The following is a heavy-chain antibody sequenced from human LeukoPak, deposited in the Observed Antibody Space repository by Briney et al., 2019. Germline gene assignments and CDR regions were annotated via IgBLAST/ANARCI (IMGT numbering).Heavy chain of an antibody. CDR3: ARGLTVLRFLEWLPFYFDY. V-gene: IGHV4-34*01. Sequence: PSETLSLTCAVYGGSFSGYYWGWIRQPPGKGLEWIGEINHSGSTNYNPSLKSRVTISVDTSKNQFSLKLSSVTAADTAVYYCARGLTVLRFLEWLPFYFDYWGQGTLVTVSS. D-gene: IGHD3-3*01. CDR1: GGSFSGYY. CDR2: INHSGST. J-gene: IGHJ4*02.